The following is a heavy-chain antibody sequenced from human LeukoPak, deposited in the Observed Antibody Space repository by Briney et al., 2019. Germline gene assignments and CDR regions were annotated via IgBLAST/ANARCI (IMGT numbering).Heavy chain of an antibody. D-gene: IGHD3-10*01. CDR2: ISYDGTNK. CDR3: ARAKPKNMVRGLIMRRESRYYFDY. J-gene: IGHJ4*02. CDR1: GFPFSSYA. Sequence: GGSLRLSCAASGFPFSSYAMHWVRQAPGKGLEWVAVISYDGTNKYYADSVKGRFTISRDNSKSTLYIQMNSLRAEDTAVYYCARAKPKNMVRGLIMRRESRYYFDYWGQGTLVTVSS. V-gene: IGHV3-30*14.